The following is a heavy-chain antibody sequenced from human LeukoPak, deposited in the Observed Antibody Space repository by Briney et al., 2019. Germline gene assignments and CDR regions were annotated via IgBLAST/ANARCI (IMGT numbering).Heavy chain of an antibody. V-gene: IGHV3-30-3*01. D-gene: IGHD2-21*02. CDR1: GFTFSSYA. CDR3: ARGTVTAPDY. CDR2: ILYDGSNK. Sequence: PGGSLRLSCAASGFTFSSYAMHWVRQAPGKGLEWVALILYDGSNKYYADSVKGRFIISRDNSKNTLYLQMNRLRPEDTAVYYCARGTVTAPDYWGQGTLVTVSS. J-gene: IGHJ4*02.